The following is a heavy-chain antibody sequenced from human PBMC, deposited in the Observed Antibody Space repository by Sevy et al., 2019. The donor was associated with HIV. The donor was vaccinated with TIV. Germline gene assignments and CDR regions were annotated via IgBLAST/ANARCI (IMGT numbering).Heavy chain of an antibody. Sequence: GGSLRLSCVVSGLTFSSDSRNWVRQAPGKGLEWLAYISSSSRTIYYADSVKGRFTISRDNDKKSVFLQMNNLRDEDSATYYCARDVDTPFVRSFDSWGQGTLVTVSS. CDR1: GLTFSSDS. J-gene: IGHJ4*02. V-gene: IGHV3-48*02. CDR2: ISSSSRTI. CDR3: ARDVDTPFVRSFDS. D-gene: IGHD5-18*01.